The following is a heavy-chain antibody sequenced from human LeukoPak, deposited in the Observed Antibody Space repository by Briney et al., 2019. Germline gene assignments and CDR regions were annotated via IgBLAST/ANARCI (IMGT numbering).Heavy chain of an antibody. D-gene: IGHD4-23*01. J-gene: IGHJ4*02. CDR1: GGPISSSSYY. Sequence: PSETLSLTCTVSGGPISSSSYYWGWIRQPPGKGLEWIGSIYYSGSTYYNPSLKSRVTISVDTSKNQFSLKLSSVTAADTAVYYCARQGYGGNYDFDYWGQGTLVTVSS. V-gene: IGHV4-39*01. CDR2: IYYSGST. CDR3: ARQGYGGNYDFDY.